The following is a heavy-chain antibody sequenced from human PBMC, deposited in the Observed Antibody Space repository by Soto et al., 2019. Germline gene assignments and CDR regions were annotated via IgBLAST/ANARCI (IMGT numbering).Heavy chain of an antibody. CDR3: ARRGSGWYGYFDY. CDR2: IYYSGST. J-gene: IGHJ4*02. CDR1: GGSISSYY. D-gene: IGHD6-19*01. Sequence: SETLSLTCTVSGGSISSYYWSWIRQPPGKGLEWIGYIYYSGSTNYNPSLKSRVTISVDTSKNQFSLKLSSVTAADTAVYYCARRGSGWYGYFDYWGQGTLVTVPQ. V-gene: IGHV4-59*01.